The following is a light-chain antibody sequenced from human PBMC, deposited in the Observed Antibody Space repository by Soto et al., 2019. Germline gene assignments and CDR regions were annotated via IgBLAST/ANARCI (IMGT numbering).Light chain of an antibody. V-gene: IGLV2-14*01. CDR2: EVS. Sequence: QSALTQPASVSGSPGQSITISCTGTSSDVGGYNYVSWYQQHPGKAPKLMIYEVSNRPSGVSNRFSGSKSGNTASLTISGLQAEDEADYYCSSYTISSTSVVFGGGTKLTVL. J-gene: IGLJ2*01. CDR3: SSYTISSTSVV. CDR1: SSDVGGYNY.